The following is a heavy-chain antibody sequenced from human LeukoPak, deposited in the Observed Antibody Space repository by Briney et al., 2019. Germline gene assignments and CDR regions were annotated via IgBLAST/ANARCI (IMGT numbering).Heavy chain of an antibody. D-gene: IGHD5-12*01. CDR3: ARDVDPQY. J-gene: IGHJ4*02. CDR1: GGSISSGGYY. Sequence: PSQTLSLTCTVSGGSISSGGYYWSWLRQHPGKGLEWIGYIYYSGSTYYNPSLKSRVTISVDTSKNPFSLNLKSVTAADTAVYYCARDVDPQYWGQGILVTVSS. V-gene: IGHV4-31*03. CDR2: IYYSGST.